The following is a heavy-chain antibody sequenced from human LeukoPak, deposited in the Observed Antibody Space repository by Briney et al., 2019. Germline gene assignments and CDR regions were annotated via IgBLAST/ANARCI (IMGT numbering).Heavy chain of an antibody. CDR3: ARSDGYGLVGI. J-gene: IGHJ3*02. CDR1: GGSISTSNYY. Sequence: SETLSLTCTVSGGSISTSNYYWGWIRQPPGKGLEWIGNIFYSGSTYYSPSLRSRVTISLDTSRNQFSLKLNSVTAADTAVYYCARSDGYGLVGIWGQGTMVTVSS. V-gene: IGHV4-39*07. D-gene: IGHD3-10*01. CDR2: IFYSGST.